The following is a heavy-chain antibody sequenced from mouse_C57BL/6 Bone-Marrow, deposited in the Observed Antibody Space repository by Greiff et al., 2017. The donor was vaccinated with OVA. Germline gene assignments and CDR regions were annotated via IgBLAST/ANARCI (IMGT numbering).Heavy chain of an antibody. CDR1: GFTFSDYG. J-gene: IGHJ4*01. CDR2: ISSGSSTI. V-gene: IGHV5-17*01. D-gene: IGHD2-4*01. Sequence: EVKLVESGGGLVKPGGSLKLSCAASGFTFSDYGMHWVRQAPEKGLEWVGYISSGSSTIYYADTVKGRFTISRDNAKNTLFLQMTRLRSEDTAMYYCAAPIYYDYDEAMDYWGQGTSVTVSS. CDR3: AAPIYYDYDEAMDY.